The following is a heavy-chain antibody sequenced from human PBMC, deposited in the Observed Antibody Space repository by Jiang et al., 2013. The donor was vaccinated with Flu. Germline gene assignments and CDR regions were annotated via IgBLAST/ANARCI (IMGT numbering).Heavy chain of an antibody. CDR1: GFTFSSYA. CDR2: ISGSGGST. J-gene: IGHJ3*02. Sequence: QLLESGGGLVQPGGSLRLSCAASGFTFSSYAMSWVRQAPGKGLEWVSAISGSGGSTYYADSVKGRFTISRDNSKNTLYLQMNSLRAEDTAVYYCAKTKRLVVVIQVGVKGAFDIWGQGTMVTVSS. V-gene: IGHV3-23*01. D-gene: IGHD3-22*01. CDR3: AKTKRLVVVIQVGVKGAFDI.